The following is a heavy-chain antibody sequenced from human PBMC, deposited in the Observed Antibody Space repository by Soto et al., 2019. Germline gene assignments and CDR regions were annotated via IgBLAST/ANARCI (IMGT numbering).Heavy chain of an antibody. Sequence: PSETLSLTCTVSGGSISSGGYYWSWIRQHPGKGLEWIGYIYYSGSTYYNPSLKSRVTISVDTSKNQFSLKLSSVTAADTAVYYCARDTWEGDGDTGNDAFDIWGQGTMVTVSS. CDR1: GGSISSGGYY. D-gene: IGHD1-26*01. CDR2: IYYSGST. V-gene: IGHV4-31*03. CDR3: ARDTWEGDGDTGNDAFDI. J-gene: IGHJ3*02.